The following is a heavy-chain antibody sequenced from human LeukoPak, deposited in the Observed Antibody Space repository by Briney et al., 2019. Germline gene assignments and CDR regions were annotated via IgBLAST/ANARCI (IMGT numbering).Heavy chain of an antibody. J-gene: IGHJ5*01. D-gene: IGHD2-2*01. CDR1: GLTFSSYD. CDR2: ISGSGGST. Sequence: GGSLRLSCAASGLTFSSYDMSWVRQAPGKGLEWVSAISGSGGSTYYADSVKGRFTISRDNSKSTLYLQMNSLRAEDTAVYYCAKDRHAPGRYCSSTTCFPFDSWGQGTLVTVSS. CDR3: AKDRHAPGRYCSSTTCFPFDS. V-gene: IGHV3-23*01.